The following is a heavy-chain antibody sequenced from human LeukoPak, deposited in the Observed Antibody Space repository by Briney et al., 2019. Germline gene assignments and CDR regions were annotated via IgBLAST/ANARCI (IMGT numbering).Heavy chain of an antibody. CDR2: IRSKADGGTP. D-gene: IGHD2-15*01. J-gene: IGHJ4*02. CDR1: GFTFTSYA. Sequence: PGGSLRLSCAASGFTFTSYAMSWVRQAPGKGLEWVGHIRSKADGGTPDYIAPVKGRFTISRDDSKDTLYLQMNSLNTEDTAMYYCTTRSPARYCSDGACYSSADYWGQGTLVTVSS. V-gene: IGHV3-15*01. CDR3: TTRSPARYCSDGACYSSADY.